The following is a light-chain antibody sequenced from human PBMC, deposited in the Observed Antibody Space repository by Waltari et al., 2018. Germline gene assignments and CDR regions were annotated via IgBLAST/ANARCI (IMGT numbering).Light chain of an antibody. V-gene: IGLV1-47*01. CDR3: ATWDDSLTAWV. CDR1: SSNIGPYY. Sequence: QSVLTQPPSASGTPGQRVTISCSGSSSNIGPYYVYWYQQFPGTAPKLLIYRNNQRPSGVPGRFSGSKSGTSASLAIGGLRSEDEADYYCATWDDSLTAWVFGGGTKVTVL. J-gene: IGLJ3*02. CDR2: RNN.